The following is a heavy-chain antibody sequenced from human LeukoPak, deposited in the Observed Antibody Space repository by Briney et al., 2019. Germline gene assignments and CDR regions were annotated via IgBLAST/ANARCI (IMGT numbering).Heavy chain of an antibody. CDR3: ARDARYSYFV. D-gene: IGHD5-18*01. V-gene: IGHV4-59*12. CDR1: SGSISSYY. CDR2: IYYSGST. Sequence: NSSETLSLTCTVSSGSISSYYWSWIRQPPGKGLEWIGYIYYSGSTNYNPSLKSRVTISVDTPKNQFSLKLSSVTAADTAVYYCARDARYSYFVWGQGTLVTVSS. J-gene: IGHJ4*02.